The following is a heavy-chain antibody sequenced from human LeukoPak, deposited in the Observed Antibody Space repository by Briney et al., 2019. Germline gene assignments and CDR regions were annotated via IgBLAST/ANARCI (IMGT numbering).Heavy chain of an antibody. Sequence: GSLRLSCAASGFTFSSYSMNWVRQPPGKGLEWIGSIYYSGSSYYNPSLKSRVTISVDTSKNQFSLKLSSVTAADTAVYYCARSRYSSRRGGFYYYYYMDVWGKGTTVTVSS. CDR1: GFTFSSYSMN. CDR2: IYYSGSS. D-gene: IGHD6-13*01. V-gene: IGHV4-39*01. J-gene: IGHJ6*03. CDR3: ARSRYSSRRGGFYYYYYMDV.